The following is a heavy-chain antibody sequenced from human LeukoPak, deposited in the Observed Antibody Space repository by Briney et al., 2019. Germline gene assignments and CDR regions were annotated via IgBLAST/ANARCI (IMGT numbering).Heavy chain of an antibody. J-gene: IGHJ3*02. CDR1: GFTFNSYG. CDR3: ARGRYNWNYDAFDI. Sequence: GGSLRLSCAASGFTFNSYGIHWVRQAPGKGLEWVAFIRFDGSNNYYADSVKGRFTISRDNAKNSLYLQMNSLRAEDTAVYYCARGRYNWNYDAFDIWGQGTMVTVSS. D-gene: IGHD1-7*01. V-gene: IGHV3-30*02. CDR2: IRFDGSNN.